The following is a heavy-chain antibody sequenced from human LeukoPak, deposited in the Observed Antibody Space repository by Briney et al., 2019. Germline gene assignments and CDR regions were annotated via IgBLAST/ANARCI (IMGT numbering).Heavy chain of an antibody. CDR2: IYYSGST. V-gene: IGHV4-59*01. CDR3: ARVAVTAAIDAFDI. Sequence: SETLSLTCTVSGGSISSYYWSWIRQPPGKGLEWIGYIYYSGSTNYNPSLKSRVTISVDTSKNQFSLKLSSVTAADTAVYYCARVAVTAAIDAFDIWGQGTMVTVSS. J-gene: IGHJ3*02. CDR1: GGSISSYY. D-gene: IGHD2-2*01.